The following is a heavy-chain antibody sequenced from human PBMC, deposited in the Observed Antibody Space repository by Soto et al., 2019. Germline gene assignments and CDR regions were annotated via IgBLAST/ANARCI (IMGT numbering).Heavy chain of an antibody. D-gene: IGHD1-7*01. CDR1: GGSISSYY. V-gene: IGHV4-59*12. J-gene: IGHJ6*03. Sequence: TSETLSLTCAVSGGSISSYYWSWIRQPPGKGLEWIGYIYYSGNTNYNPSLKSRVTISVDTSKNQFSLQLTSVTPEDTAVYYCAGTTSHQWYYMDVWGKGTTVTVSS. CDR2: IYYSGNT. CDR3: AGTTSHQWYYMDV.